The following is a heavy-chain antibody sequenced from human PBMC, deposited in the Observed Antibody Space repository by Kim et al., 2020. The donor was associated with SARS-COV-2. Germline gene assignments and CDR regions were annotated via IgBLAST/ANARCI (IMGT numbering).Heavy chain of an antibody. CDR3: AAYYDIWGDYYYYGMDV. Sequence: VKGRFTNSRDNAKNSLYLQMNSLRAEDTAVYYCAAYYDIWGDYYYYGMDVWGQGTTVTVSS. J-gene: IGHJ6*02. V-gene: IGHV3-11*06. D-gene: IGHD3-9*01.